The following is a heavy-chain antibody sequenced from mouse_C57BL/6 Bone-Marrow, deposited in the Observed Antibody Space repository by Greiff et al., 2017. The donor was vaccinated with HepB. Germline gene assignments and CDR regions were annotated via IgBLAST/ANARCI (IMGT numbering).Heavy chain of an antibody. Sequence: VKVVESGPGLVAPSQSLSITCTVSGFSLTSYGVDWVRQPPGKGLEWLGVIWGGGSTNYNSALMSRLSISKDNSKSQVFLKMNSLQTDDTAMYYCAKHSTTVVADYAMDYWGQGTSVTVSS. CDR2: IWGGGST. CDR1: GFSLTSYG. D-gene: IGHD1-1*01. J-gene: IGHJ4*01. CDR3: AKHSTTVVADYAMDY. V-gene: IGHV2-9*01.